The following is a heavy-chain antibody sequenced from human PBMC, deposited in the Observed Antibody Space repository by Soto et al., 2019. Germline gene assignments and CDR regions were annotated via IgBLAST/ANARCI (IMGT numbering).Heavy chain of an antibody. CDR2: IYYSGST. D-gene: IGHD3-10*01. Sequence: QLQLQESGPGLVKPSETLSLTCTVSGGSISSSSYYWGWIRQPPGKGLEWIGSIYYSGSTYYNPSLKSRVTISVDTSKNQFSLKLSSVTAADTAVYYCARRVPRYAREYNWFDPWGQGTLVTVSS. CDR1: GGSISSSSYY. CDR3: ARRVPRYAREYNWFDP. J-gene: IGHJ5*02. V-gene: IGHV4-39*01.